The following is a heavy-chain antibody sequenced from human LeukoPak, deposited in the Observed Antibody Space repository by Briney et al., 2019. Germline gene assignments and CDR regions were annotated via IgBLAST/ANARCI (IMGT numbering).Heavy chain of an antibody. CDR1: GFTFSSYG. CDR2: ISGSGGST. Sequence: TGGSLRLSCAASGFTFSSYGMSWARQAPGKGLEWVSAISGSGGSTYYADSVKGRFTISRDNSKNTLYLQMNSLRAEDTAVYYCAKKGSYCSSTSCLYYYYYMDVWGKGTTVTISS. J-gene: IGHJ6*03. D-gene: IGHD2-2*01. V-gene: IGHV3-23*01. CDR3: AKKGSYCSSTSCLYYYYYMDV.